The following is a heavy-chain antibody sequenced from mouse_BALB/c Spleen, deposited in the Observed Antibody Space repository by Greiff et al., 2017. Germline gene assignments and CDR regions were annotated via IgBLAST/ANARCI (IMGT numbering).Heavy chain of an antibody. Sequence: EVKLVESGGGLVKPGGSLKLSCAASGFTFSDYYMYWVRQTPEKRLEWVATISDGGSYTYYPDSVKGRFTISRDNAKNNLYLQMSSLKSEDTAMYYCARGELGRLYYAMDYWGQGTSVTVSS. CDR1: GFTFSDYY. D-gene: IGHD4-1*01. J-gene: IGHJ4*01. V-gene: IGHV5-4*02. CDR3: ARGELGRLYYAMDY. CDR2: ISDGGSYT.